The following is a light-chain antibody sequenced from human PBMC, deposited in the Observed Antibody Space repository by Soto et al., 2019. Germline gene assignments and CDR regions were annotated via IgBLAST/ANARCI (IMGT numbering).Light chain of an antibody. CDR3: TSYTYTGTCV. J-gene: IGLJ1*01. CDR2: DVS. Sequence: QSVLTQPASVSGSPGQSITIFCTGTSSDVGGYNYVSWYQQYPGKAPKLMIYDVSIRPSGVSYRFSGSKSGNTASLTISGLRAEDEADYYCTSYTYTGTCVFGTGTKVTVL. V-gene: IGLV2-14*01. CDR1: SSDVGGYNY.